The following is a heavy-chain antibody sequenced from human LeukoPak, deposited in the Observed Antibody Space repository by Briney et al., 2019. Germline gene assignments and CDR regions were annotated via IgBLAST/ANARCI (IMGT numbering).Heavy chain of an antibody. CDR3: ARDAIVLMVYAKNYYYGMDV. J-gene: IGHJ6*02. CDR1: GFSFSSYW. CDR2: ISSSSSTI. Sequence: GGSLRLSCADSGFSFSSYWMSWFRQAPGKGLEWVSYISSSSSTIYYADSVKGRFTISRDNAKNSLYLQMNSLRDEDTAVYYCARDAIVLMVYAKNYYYGMDVWGQGTTVTVSS. V-gene: IGHV3-48*02. D-gene: IGHD2-8*01.